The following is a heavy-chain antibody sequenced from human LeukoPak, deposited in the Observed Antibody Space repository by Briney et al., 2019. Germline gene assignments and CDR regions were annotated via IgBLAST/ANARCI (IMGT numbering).Heavy chain of an antibody. D-gene: IGHD3-10*01. J-gene: IGHJ4*02. Sequence: PGGSLRLSCAAAGFSFSTSWMAWVRQAPGKGLDWVANIKKDGSEKIYGDSVKGRLTISRENAKNTLYLQMNSLRAEDTAVYYCARDYYGSGDYWGQGTLVTVSS. V-gene: IGHV3-7*01. CDR3: ARDYYGSGDY. CDR2: IKKDGSEK. CDR1: GFSFSTSW.